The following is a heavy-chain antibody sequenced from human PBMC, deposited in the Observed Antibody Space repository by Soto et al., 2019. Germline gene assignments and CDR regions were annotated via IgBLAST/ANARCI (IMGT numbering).Heavy chain of an antibody. J-gene: IGHJ4*02. CDR3: AKLYGDFPNY. D-gene: IGHD4-17*01. CDR1: GFTFSGYG. CDR2: ISYDGSNK. Sequence: QVQLVESGGGVVQPGRSLRLSCAASGFTFSGYGMHWVRQAPGKGLEWLAVISYDGSNKYYVDSVKGRFTISRDNSKNILYLQVNSLRAEDTAVYYCAKLYGDFPNYWGQGTLVTVSS. V-gene: IGHV3-30*18.